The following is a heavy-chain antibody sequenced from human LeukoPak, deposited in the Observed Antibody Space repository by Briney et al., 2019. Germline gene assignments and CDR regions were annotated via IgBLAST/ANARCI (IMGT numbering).Heavy chain of an antibody. CDR2: INWNGGSV. V-gene: IGHV3-20*04. CDR3: ARVAVSGLTGWFDS. Sequence: GGSLRLSCEASGFSFDEYGMNWVRQVPGKGLEWVAGINWNGGSVGYEESVKGRFTISRDNVDNVVYLEMNSLGAEDTATYYCARVAVSGLTGWFDSWGQGTLVIVSS. J-gene: IGHJ5*01. D-gene: IGHD2-8*02. CDR1: GFSFDEYG.